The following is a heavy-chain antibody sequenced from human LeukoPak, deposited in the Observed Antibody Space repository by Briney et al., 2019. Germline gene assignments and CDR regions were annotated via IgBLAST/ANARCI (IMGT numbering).Heavy chain of an antibody. CDR2: ISGSGSGGST. CDR1: GFTFSSYA. CDR3: AKLLAATNSYYFNY. J-gene: IGHJ4*02. D-gene: IGHD6-25*01. Sequence: PGGSLRLSCAASGFTFSSYAMSWVRQVPGKGLEWVSTISGSGSGGSTYYADSVKGRFTISRDNSKDTLYLQMNSLRAEDTAVYYCAKLLAATNSYYFNYWGQGTLVTVSS. V-gene: IGHV3-23*01.